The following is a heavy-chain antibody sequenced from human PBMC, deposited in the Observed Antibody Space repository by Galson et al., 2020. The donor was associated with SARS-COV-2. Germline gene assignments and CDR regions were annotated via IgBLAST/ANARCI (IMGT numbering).Heavy chain of an antibody. CDR1: GDSISSGYY. CDR2: IYHRGNT. D-gene: IGHD6-19*01. Sequence: PSETLSLTCAVSGDSISSGYYWGWIRQPPGKGLEWIGTIYHRGNTYYNPSLKSRVTISVDTSKNQFSLKVRSVTAADTAMYYCARQLPTSAGWYPIDFWGQGTLVAVSS. V-gene: IGHV4-38-2*01. J-gene: IGHJ4*02. CDR3: ARQLPTSAGWYPIDF.